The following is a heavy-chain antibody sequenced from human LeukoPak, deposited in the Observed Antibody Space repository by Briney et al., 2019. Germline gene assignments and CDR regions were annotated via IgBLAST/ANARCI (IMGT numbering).Heavy chain of an antibody. Sequence: GGSLRLSCAASGFTFSDYSMNWVRQAPGKGLEWVSSISSNSAYLYYVDSLRGRFTVSRDNAKNSLYLQMNSLRAEDTAVYYCARDPGDYDFWSGYSDYYMDVWGKGTTVTVSS. D-gene: IGHD3-3*01. CDR3: ARDPGDYDFWSGYSDYYMDV. J-gene: IGHJ6*03. V-gene: IGHV3-21*01. CDR1: GFTFSDYS. CDR2: ISSNSAYL.